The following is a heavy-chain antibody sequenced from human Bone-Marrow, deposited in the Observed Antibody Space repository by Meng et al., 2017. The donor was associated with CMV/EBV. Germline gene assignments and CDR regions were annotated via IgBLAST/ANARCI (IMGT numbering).Heavy chain of an antibody. CDR2: ISAYNVNT. Sequence: ASVKVSCKASDYTFTSYGISWVRQAPGQGLEWMGWISAYNVNTKYSQKVQGRVTMTTDTSTNTAYMELRSLRSDDTAVYYCARDRDDSRADPWGQGTLVTVSS. D-gene: IGHD3-22*01. CDR3: ARDRDDSRADP. J-gene: IGHJ5*02. CDR1: DYTFTSYG. V-gene: IGHV1-18*01.